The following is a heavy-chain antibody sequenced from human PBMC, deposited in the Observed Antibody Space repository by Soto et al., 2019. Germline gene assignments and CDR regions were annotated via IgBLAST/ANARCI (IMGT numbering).Heavy chain of an antibody. V-gene: IGHV4-34*01. CDR2: INHSGST. CDR3: ARVRAARLLVRRGYYYYYMDV. CDR1: GGSFSGYY. D-gene: IGHD6-6*01. Sequence: SETLSLTCAVYGGSFSGYYWSWIRQPPGKGLEWIGEINHSGSTNYNPSLKSRVTISVDTSKNQFSLKLSSVTAADTAVYYCARVRAARLLVRRGYYYYYMDVWGKGTTVTVSS. J-gene: IGHJ6*03.